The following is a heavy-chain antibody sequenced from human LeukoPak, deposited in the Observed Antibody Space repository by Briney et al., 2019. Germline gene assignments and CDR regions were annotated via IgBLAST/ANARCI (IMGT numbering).Heavy chain of an antibody. CDR2: ISGSGTTT. CDR3: AKAAVAGRSSYFDY. D-gene: IGHD6-19*01. CDR1: GFTFSSYE. Sequence: PGGSLRLSCAASGFTFSSYEMNWVRQAPGEGLDWVSTISGSGTTTYYADSVKGRFTISRDNSKNTFYLHMNSLRAEDTAVYYCAKAAVAGRSSYFDYWGQGALVTVSS. J-gene: IGHJ4*02. V-gene: IGHV3-23*01.